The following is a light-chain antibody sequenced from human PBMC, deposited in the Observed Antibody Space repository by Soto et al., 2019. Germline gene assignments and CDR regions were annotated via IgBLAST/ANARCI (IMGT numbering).Light chain of an antibody. Sequence: IHMNQSHSTLSASFRDIVTITWRASQSISSWLAWYQQKPGKAPKLLIYDASSLESGVPSRFSDSGSGTEFTLTICSLQPDDFATYYCQQYNSYSGTFGQGTKVDIK. CDR2: DAS. CDR3: QQYNSYSGT. V-gene: IGKV1-5*01. CDR1: QSISSW. J-gene: IGKJ1*01.